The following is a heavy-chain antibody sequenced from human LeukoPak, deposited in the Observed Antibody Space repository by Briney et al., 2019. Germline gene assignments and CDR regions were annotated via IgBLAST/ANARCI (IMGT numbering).Heavy chain of an antibody. J-gene: IGHJ6*03. CDR2: MNTNSGHT. Sequence: ASVKVSCKSSGYTFSRYDINWVRQATGKRPAWMGWMNTNSGHTGYAPKVQGRVTFSRNTSVSTVYMELDILTSEDTAVYFCARGGVTGTYADYYYYYLDVWGKGTTVTVSS. CDR3: ARGGVTGTYADYYYYYLDV. CDR1: GYTFSRYD. V-gene: IGHV1-8*03. D-gene: IGHD1-7*01.